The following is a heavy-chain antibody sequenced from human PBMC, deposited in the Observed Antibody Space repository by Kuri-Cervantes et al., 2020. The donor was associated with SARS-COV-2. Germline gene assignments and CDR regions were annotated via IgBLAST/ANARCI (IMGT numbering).Heavy chain of an antibody. CDR2: MNPNSGNT. CDR3: ARAEDIVATIDI. V-gene: IGHV1-8*01. Sequence: ASVKVSCKASGYTFTSYDINWGRQATGQGLEWMGWMNPNSGNTGYAQKFQGRVTMTEDTSTDTAYTELSSLRSEDTAVYYCARAEDIVATIDIWGQGTMVTVSS. CDR1: GYTFTSYD. J-gene: IGHJ3*02. D-gene: IGHD5-12*01.